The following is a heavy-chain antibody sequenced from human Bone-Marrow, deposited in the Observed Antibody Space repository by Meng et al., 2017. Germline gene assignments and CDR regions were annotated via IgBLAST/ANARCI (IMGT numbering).Heavy chain of an antibody. CDR2: INWNGGST. CDR1: GFTFDDYG. Sequence: GESLKISCAASGFTFDDYGMSWVRQAPGKGLEWVPGINWNGGSTGYADSVKGRFTISRDNAKNSLYLQMNSLRAEDTAVYYCARDLAVAGNNYYGMDVWGQGTTVTVSS. D-gene: IGHD6-19*01. CDR3: ARDLAVAGNNYYGMDV. V-gene: IGHV3-20*04. J-gene: IGHJ6*02.